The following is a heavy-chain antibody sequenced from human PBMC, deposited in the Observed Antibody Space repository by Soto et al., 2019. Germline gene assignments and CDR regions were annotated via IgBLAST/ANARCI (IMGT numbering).Heavy chain of an antibody. Sequence: EVQLVESGGGLVQPGGSLKLSCAASGFTFSGSAMHWVRQASGKGLEWVGRIRSKANSYATAYAASVKGRFTISRDDSKNAAYLQMNSLNSEDTGVYYCKAIVRSGHWFDPWGQGTLVTVSS. J-gene: IGHJ5*02. CDR3: KAIVRSGHWFDP. V-gene: IGHV3-73*01. CDR2: IRSKANSYAT. CDR1: GFTFSGSA. D-gene: IGHD2-8*01.